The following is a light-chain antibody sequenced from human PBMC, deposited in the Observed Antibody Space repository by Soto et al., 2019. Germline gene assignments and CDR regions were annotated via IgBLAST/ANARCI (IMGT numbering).Light chain of an antibody. CDR2: EVS. J-gene: IGLJ1*01. CDR1: SSDVGGYNY. Sequence: QSELTQPPAASGSPGQSVTISCTGTSSDVGGYNYVSWYQQHPGKAPKLMIYEVSKRPSGVPDRFSGSKSGNTASLTVSGLQADDVADYSSTSYAGSNKGVSGTGTKLTDL. CDR3: TSYAGSNKGV. V-gene: IGLV2-8*01.